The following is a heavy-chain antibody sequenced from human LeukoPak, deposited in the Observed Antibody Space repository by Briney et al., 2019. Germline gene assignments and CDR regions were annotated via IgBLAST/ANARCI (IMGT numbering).Heavy chain of an antibody. CDR2: INTNTGNP. Sequence: ASVKVSCKASGYTFTSYYMHWVRQAPGQGLEWMGWINTNTGNPTYAQGFTGRFVFSLDTSVSTAYLQISSLKAEDTAVYYCARGRDCSGTSCRHDYWGQGTLVTVSS. D-gene: IGHD2-2*01. V-gene: IGHV7-4-1*02. CDR3: ARGRDCSGTSCRHDY. J-gene: IGHJ4*02. CDR1: GYTFTSYY.